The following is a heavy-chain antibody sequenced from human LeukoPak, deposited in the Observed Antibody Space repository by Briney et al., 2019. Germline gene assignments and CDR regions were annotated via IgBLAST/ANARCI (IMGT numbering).Heavy chain of an antibody. CDR3: AKLTGYYDSSGYLDY. CDR2: ISGSGGSA. Sequence: GGSLRLSCAASGFTFSSYGMSWVRQAPGKGLEWVSAISGSGGSAYYADSVKDRFTISRDDSKHTLYLQMNSLRAEDTAVYYCAKLTGYYDSSGYLDYWGQGTLVTVSS. V-gene: IGHV3-23*01. CDR1: GFTFSSYG. J-gene: IGHJ4*02. D-gene: IGHD3-22*01.